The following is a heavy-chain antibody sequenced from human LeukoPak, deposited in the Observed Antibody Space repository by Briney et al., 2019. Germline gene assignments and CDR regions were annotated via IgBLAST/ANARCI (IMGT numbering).Heavy chain of an antibody. V-gene: IGHV4-31*03. D-gene: IGHD3-16*01. Sequence: PSETLSLTCTVSGASISSGGYYWSWIRQHPGKGLEWIVNIYYSGSTYYNPSLKSRLTMSVDTSNNQFSLKLRSVTAADTAVYYCARMGGSQTSYSALDWFDPWGQGTLVTVSS. CDR2: IYYSGST. CDR3: ARMGGSQTSYSALDWFDP. CDR1: GASISSGGYY. J-gene: IGHJ5*02.